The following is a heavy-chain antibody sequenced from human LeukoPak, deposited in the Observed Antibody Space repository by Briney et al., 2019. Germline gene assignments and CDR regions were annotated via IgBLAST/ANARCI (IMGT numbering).Heavy chain of an antibody. J-gene: IGHJ6*03. CDR3: ARGGEYIVVVVVAKNYMDV. Sequence: PSETLSLTCTVSGGSISSSSYHWGWIRQPPGKKLEWIGSIYFGGSTNYNPSLKSRVTISVDTSKNQFSLKLSSVTAADTAVYYCARGGEYIVVVVVAKNYMDVWGKGTTVTVSS. D-gene: IGHD2-15*01. CDR2: IYFGGST. V-gene: IGHV4-39*07. CDR1: GGSISSSSYH.